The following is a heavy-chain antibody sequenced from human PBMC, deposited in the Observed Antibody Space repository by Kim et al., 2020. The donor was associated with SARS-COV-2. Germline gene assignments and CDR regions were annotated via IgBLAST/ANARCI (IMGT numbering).Heavy chain of an antibody. J-gene: IGHJ4*02. CDR1: GFTFSDYY. Sequence: GGSLRLSCAASGFTFSDYYMSWIRQAPGKGLEWVSYISSSGSTIYYADSVKGRFTMSRDNAKNSLYLQMNSLRAEDTAVYYCSRVGGVVRVAMDYWGQGTLVTVSS. CDR3: SRVGGVVRVAMDY. CDR2: ISSSGSTI. V-gene: IGHV3-11*04. D-gene: IGHD2-2*01.